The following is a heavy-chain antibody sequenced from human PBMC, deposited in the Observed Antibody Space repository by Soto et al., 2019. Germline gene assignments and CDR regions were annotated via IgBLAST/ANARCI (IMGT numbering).Heavy chain of an antibody. J-gene: IGHJ5*02. CDR1: GFTFGDYA. CDR3: TRGEEEGGGSCYH. D-gene: IGHD2-15*01. V-gene: IGHV3-49*04. Sequence: GGSLRLSCTASGFTFGDYAMSWVRQAPGKGLEWVGFIRSKAYGGTTEYAAPVKGRFTISRDDSKSIAYLQMNSLKTEDTAVYYCTRGEEEGGGSCYHWGQGTLVTVSS. CDR2: IRSKAYGGTT.